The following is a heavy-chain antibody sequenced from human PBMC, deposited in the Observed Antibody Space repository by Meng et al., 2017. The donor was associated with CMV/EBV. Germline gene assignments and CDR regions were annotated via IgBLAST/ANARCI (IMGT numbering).Heavy chain of an antibody. V-gene: IGHV3-11*04. Sequence: GESLKISCAASGFTVSSNYMSWVRQAPGKGLEWVSYISPTGSTTYYADSMKGRFTISRDNAKNSLYLQMNSLREEDTAVYYCARVGRWGGYWGQGTLVTVSS. D-gene: IGHD4-23*01. J-gene: IGHJ4*02. CDR2: ISPTGSTT. CDR3: ARVGRWGGY. CDR1: GFTVSSNY.